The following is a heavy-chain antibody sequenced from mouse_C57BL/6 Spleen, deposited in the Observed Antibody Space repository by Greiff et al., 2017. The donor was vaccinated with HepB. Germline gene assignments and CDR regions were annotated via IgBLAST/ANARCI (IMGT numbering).Heavy chain of an antibody. Sequence: QVQLQQSGPELVKPGASVKISCKASGYAFSSSWMNWVKQRPGKGLEWIGRIYPGDGDTNYNGKFKGKATLTADKSSSTAYMQLSSLTSEDSAVYFCAKSQAAHYFDYWGQGTTLTVSS. D-gene: IGHD6-1*01. V-gene: IGHV1-82*01. CDR1: GYAFSSSW. CDR2: IYPGDGDT. CDR3: AKSQAAHYFDY. J-gene: IGHJ2*01.